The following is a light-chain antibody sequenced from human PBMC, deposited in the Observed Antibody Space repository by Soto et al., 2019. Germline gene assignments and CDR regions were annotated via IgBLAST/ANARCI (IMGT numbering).Light chain of an antibody. CDR2: EAS. J-gene: IGKJ4*01. CDR3: QQHAHWPLT. Sequence: EIVLTQSPATLSLSPGERATLSCRASQSVGNNLAWYQQKPGQAPGLLIYEASTRATGIPARFSGSGSGTDFTLTISSLEPEDFAVYYWQQHAHWPLTVGGGTKVEIK. V-gene: IGKV3-11*01. CDR1: QSVGNN.